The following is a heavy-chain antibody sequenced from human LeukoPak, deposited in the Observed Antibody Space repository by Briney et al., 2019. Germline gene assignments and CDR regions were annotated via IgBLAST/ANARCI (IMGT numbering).Heavy chain of an antibody. J-gene: IGHJ3*02. CDR2: ISGRCGST. CDR1: GFIFSSYG. D-gene: IGHD3-22*01. Sequence: GGSLRLPCAASGFIFSSYGMSWVRQAPGKGLEWVSAISGRCGSTYYADSVKGRFTISRDNAKNTLYLQMNRLRAEDTAVYYCAKNKGRYYYDSSGYGYTAFDIWGQGTMVTVSS. V-gene: IGHV3-23*01. CDR3: AKNKGRYYYDSSGYGYTAFDI.